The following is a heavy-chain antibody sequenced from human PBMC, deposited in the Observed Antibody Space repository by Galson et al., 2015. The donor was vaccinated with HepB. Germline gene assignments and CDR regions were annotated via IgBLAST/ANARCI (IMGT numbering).Heavy chain of an antibody. CDR2: ISWNSGSI. D-gene: IGHD5-18*01. J-gene: IGHJ4*02. CDR3: AKDMCGYSYGYCSYFDY. CDR1: GFTFDDYA. Sequence: SLRLSCAASGFTFDDYAMHWVRQAPGKGLEWVSGISWNSGSIGYADSVKGRFTISRDNAKNSLYLQMNSLRAEDTALYYCAKDMCGYSYGYCSYFDYWGQGTLVTVSS. V-gene: IGHV3-9*01.